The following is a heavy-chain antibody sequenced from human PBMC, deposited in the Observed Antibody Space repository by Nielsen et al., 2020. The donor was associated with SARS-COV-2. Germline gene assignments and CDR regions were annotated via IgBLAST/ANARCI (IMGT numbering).Heavy chain of an antibody. CDR1: GFTFDDYA. CDR3: AGLVAADYYYYGMDV. Sequence: SLKIACAASGFTFDDYAMHWVRKAPGKGLEWVSGISWNSGSIGYADSVKGRFSISRDNAKHSLYLQMNSLRAEDTALYYCAGLVAADYYYYGMDVWGQGTTVTVSS. J-gene: IGHJ6*02. D-gene: IGHD1-26*01. V-gene: IGHV3-9*01. CDR2: ISWNSGSI.